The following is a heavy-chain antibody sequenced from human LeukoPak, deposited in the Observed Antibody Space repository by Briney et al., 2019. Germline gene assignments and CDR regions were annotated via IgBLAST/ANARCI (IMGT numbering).Heavy chain of an antibody. CDR2: ISSSGSTI. CDR1: GFTFSDYY. J-gene: IGHJ6*02. V-gene: IGHV3-11*01. Sequence: GGSLRLSCAASGFTFSDYYMSWIRQAPGKGLEWVSYISSSGSTIYHADSVKGRFTISRDNAKNSLYLQMNSLRAEDTAVHYCARDRGYCSSTSCYRILYYYGMDVWGQGTTVTVSS. CDR3: ARDRGYCSSTSCYRILYYYGMDV. D-gene: IGHD2-2*01.